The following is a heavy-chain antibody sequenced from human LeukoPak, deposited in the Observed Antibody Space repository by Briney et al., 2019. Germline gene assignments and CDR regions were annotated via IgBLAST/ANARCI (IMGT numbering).Heavy chain of an antibody. V-gene: IGHV3-23*01. Sequence: GGSLRLSCAASGFTFSSYAMHWVRQAPGKGLEWVSAIRGDGYTYYADSVKGRFTISRDNSKNTLYLQMNSLRAEDTAVYYCAKNYGDYHDAFDIWGQGTMVTVSS. D-gene: IGHD4-17*01. J-gene: IGHJ3*02. CDR2: IRGDGYT. CDR1: GFTFSSYA. CDR3: AKNYGDYHDAFDI.